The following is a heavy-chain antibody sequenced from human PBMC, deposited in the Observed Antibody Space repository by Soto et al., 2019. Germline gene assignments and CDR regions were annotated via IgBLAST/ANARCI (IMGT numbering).Heavy chain of an antibody. CDR1: GGSISSYY. Sequence: SETLSLTCTVSGGSISSYYWSWIRQPPGKGLEWIGYIYYSGSTNYNPSLKSRVTISVDTSKNQFSPKLSSVTAADTAVYYCARVKPKKYYFDYWGQGTLVTVSS. CDR3: ARVKPKKYYFDY. J-gene: IGHJ4*02. V-gene: IGHV4-59*01. CDR2: IYYSGST.